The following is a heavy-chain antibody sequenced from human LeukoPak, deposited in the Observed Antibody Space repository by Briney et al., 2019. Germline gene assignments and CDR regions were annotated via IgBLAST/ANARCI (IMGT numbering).Heavy chain of an antibody. J-gene: IGHJ5*02. V-gene: IGHV4-34*01. CDR3: ARGRRRSSSRFNWFDP. D-gene: IGHD6-13*01. CDR2: INHSGST. Sequence: SETLSLTCAVYGGSFSGYYWSWIRQPPGKGLEWIGEINHSGSTNYNPSLKSRVTISVDTSKNQFSLKLSSVTAADTAVYYCARGRRRSSSRFNWFDPWGQGTLVTVSS. CDR1: GGSFSGYY.